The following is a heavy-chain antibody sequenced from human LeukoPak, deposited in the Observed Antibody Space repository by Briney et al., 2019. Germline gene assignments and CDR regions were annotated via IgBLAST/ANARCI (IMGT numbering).Heavy chain of an antibody. Sequence: PSQTLSLTCDVSGASVTTDYWSWIRQPPGKGLEWIGYIYSSGNTDYNPSLKSRLTISVDTSKNQFSLTLSSATAADTAVYYCAGRGQRYFRDWGQGTLVTVSS. V-gene: IGHV4-4*08. CDR2: IYSSGNT. J-gene: IGHJ1*01. D-gene: IGHD3-9*01. CDR3: AGRGQRYFRD. CDR1: GASVTTDY.